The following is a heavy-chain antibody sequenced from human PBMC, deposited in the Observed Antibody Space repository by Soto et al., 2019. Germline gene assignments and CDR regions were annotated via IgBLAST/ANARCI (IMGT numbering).Heavy chain of an antibody. Sequence: GASVKVSCKASGYTFTSYAMHWVRQAPGQRLEWMGWINAGNGNTKYSQKFQGRVTITRDTSASTAYMELSSLRSEDTAVYYCARDALQQLVPAYNWFDPWGQGTLVTVSS. CDR2: INAGNGNT. D-gene: IGHD6-13*01. CDR1: GYTFTSYA. CDR3: ARDALQQLVPAYNWFDP. J-gene: IGHJ5*02. V-gene: IGHV1-3*01.